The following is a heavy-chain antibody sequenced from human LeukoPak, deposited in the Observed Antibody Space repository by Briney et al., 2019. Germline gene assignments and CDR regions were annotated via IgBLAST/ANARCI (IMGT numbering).Heavy chain of an antibody. CDR2: INPSGGST. V-gene: IGHV1-46*01. D-gene: IGHD6-6*01. CDR3: ARDFRSSPHSDAFDI. CDR1: GYTFTSYY. J-gene: IGHJ3*02. Sequence: WASVKVSCKASGYTFTSYYMHWVRQAPGQGLEWMGIINPSGGSTSYAQKFQGRVTMTRDMSTSTVYMELSSLRSEDTAVYYCARDFRSSPHSDAFDIWGQGTMVTVSS.